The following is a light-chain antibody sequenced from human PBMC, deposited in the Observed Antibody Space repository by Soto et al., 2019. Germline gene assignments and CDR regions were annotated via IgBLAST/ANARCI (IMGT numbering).Light chain of an antibody. V-gene: IGKV3-20*01. CDR1: QSVGRNF. J-gene: IGKJ4*01. Sequence: EIVLTQSPGTLSLSPGESTTLSCRASQSVGRNFLAWYQQKPGRAPRLLIHAASYRATGVPDRFSGSGSATDFTLTISGLEPEDCAVYYCQQYAVAPLTFGGGTKVEIK. CDR3: QQYAVAPLT. CDR2: AAS.